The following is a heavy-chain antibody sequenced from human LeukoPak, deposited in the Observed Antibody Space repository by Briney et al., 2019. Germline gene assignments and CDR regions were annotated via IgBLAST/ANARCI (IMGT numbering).Heavy chain of an antibody. CDR1: GFTFSSYW. CDR3: ARDVIGLWFGELLFGYFDY. J-gene: IGHJ4*02. V-gene: IGHV3-7*01. CDR2: IKQDGSEK. Sequence: GGSLRLSCAASGFTFSSYWMSWVRQAPGKGLEWVANIKQDGSEKYYVDSVKGRFTISSDNAKTSLYLQMNSLRAEDTAVYYCARDVIGLWFGELLFGYFDYWGQGTLVTVSS. D-gene: IGHD3-10*01.